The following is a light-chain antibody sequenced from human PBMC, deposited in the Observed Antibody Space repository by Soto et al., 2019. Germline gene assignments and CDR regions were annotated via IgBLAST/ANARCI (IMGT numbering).Light chain of an antibody. V-gene: IGKV3-15*01. J-gene: IGKJ1*01. CDR1: QSVSNY. CDR2: DAS. CDR3: QQYNSWPRT. Sequence: EIVMTQSPATLSVSPGERATLSCSASQSVSNYLAWYQHKRGQAPRLLIYDASTRATGRPARFSGSGSGTEFTLTISSLQSEDFAVYYCQQYNSWPRTFGQGTKVEI.